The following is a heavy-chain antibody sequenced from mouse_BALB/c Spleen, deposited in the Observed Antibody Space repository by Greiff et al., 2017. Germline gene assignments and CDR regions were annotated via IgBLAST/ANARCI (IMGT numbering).Heavy chain of an antibody. CDR2: ISDGGSYT. CDR1: GFTFSDYY. V-gene: IGHV5-4*02. Sequence: EVKVEESGGGLVKPGGSLKLSCAASGFTFSDYYMYWVRQTPEKRLEWVATISDGGSYTYYPDSVKGRFTISRDNAKNNLYLQMSSLKSEDTAMYYCARDRAVVATRAMDYWGQGTSVTVSS. D-gene: IGHD1-1*01. J-gene: IGHJ4*01. CDR3: ARDRAVVATRAMDY.